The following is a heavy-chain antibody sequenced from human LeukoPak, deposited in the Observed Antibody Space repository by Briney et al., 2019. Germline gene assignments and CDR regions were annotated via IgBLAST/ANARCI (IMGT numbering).Heavy chain of an antibody. D-gene: IGHD3-3*01. CDR2: IYYSGST. V-gene: IGHV4-31*03. Sequence: SQTLSLTCTVSGGSISSGDYYWSWIRQHPGKGLEWIGYIYYSGSTYYNPSLKSRVTISVDTSKNQFSLKLSSVTAADTAVYYCARVTYYDFWSGQYYFDYWGQGTLVTVSS. CDR1: GGSISSGDYY. J-gene: IGHJ4*02. CDR3: ARVTYYDFWSGQYYFDY.